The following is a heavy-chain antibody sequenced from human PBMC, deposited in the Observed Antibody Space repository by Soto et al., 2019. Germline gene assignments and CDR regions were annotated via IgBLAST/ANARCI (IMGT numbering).Heavy chain of an antibody. CDR2: ISSSSGSI. V-gene: IGHV3-48*01. J-gene: IGHJ5*02. CDR3: ARDNDGAQFASGYNDL. CDR1: GFTVDSYS. D-gene: IGHD6-25*01. Sequence: PGGSLRLSCAAAGFTVDSYSINWVRQAPGKGLEWVSYISSSSGSIFYADSVRGRFTISRDNAKNSVFLHLNSLRAEDTAVYYCARDNDGAQFASGYNDLWGQGTLVTVSS.